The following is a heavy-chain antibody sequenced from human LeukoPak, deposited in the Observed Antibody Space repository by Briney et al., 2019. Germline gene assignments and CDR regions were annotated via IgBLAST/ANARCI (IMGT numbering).Heavy chain of an antibody. J-gene: IGHJ6*03. CDR3: AREVPAARTYYYYYMDV. CDR1: GGSISSYY. Sequence: PSETLSLTCTVSGGSISSYYWSWIRQPAGKGLEWIGRIYTSGSTNYNPSLKSRVTMSVDTSKNQFSLKLSSVTAADTAAYYCAREVPAARTYYYYYMDVWGKGTTVTVSS. CDR2: IYTSGST. D-gene: IGHD2-2*01. V-gene: IGHV4-4*07.